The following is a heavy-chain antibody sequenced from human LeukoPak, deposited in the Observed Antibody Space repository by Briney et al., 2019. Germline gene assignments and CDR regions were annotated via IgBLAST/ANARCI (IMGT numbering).Heavy chain of an antibody. V-gene: IGHV3-66*01. CDR3: ARDQSSSWTFDY. CDR1: GFTVSSNY. J-gene: IGHJ4*02. D-gene: IGHD6-13*01. Sequence: PGGSLRLSCAASGFTVSSNYMSWVRQAPGKGLEWVSVIYSGGSTYYADSVKGRFTTSRDNSKNTLYLQMNSLRAEDTAVYYCARDQSSSWTFDYWGQGTLVTVSS. CDR2: IYSGGST.